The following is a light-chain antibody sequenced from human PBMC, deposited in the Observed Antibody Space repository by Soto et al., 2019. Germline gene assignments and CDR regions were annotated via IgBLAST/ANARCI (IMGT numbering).Light chain of an antibody. CDR1: QTIRNG. CDR2: DAS. Sequence: IMMTQSPVTLSVSPGERATLSCRASQTIRNGLAWYHQKPGQAPRLLIYDASTRATGVPARFSGSGSGTYFTLSISSLQSEDFAVYYCHQYTFWPPATFGPGTIVDAK. V-gene: IGKV3-15*01. J-gene: IGKJ3*01. CDR3: HQYTFWPPAT.